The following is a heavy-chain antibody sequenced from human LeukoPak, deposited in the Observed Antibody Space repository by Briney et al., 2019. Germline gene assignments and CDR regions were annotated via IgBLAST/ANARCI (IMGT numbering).Heavy chain of an antibody. CDR1: GGSISSGDYY. CDR3: ARHDGQGYYFDY. CDR2: IYYSGST. Sequence: SQTLSLTCTVSGGSISSGDYYWSWIRQPPGKGLEWIGSIYYSGSTYYNPSLKSRVTISVDTSKNQLSLKLSSVTAADTAVYYCARHDGQGYYFDYWGQGTLVTVPS. V-gene: IGHV4-39*01. J-gene: IGHJ4*02.